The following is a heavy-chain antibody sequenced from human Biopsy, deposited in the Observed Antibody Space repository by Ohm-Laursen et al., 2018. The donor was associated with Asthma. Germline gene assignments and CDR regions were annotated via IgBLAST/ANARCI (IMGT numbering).Heavy chain of an antibody. Sequence: LSLTCAASGFTFRSYAMHWVRQAPGKGLEWVAVGGSYYDGGLKYYADSVNGRFTVSRDNAKNSLYLQMNSLRAEDTAVYYCARTFHFWSPYHAEHYQLWGQGTLVTVSS. J-gene: IGHJ1*01. CDR3: ARTFHFWSPYHAEHYQL. CDR2: GGSYYDGGLK. D-gene: IGHD3-3*02. V-gene: IGHV3-30-3*01. CDR1: GFTFRSYA.